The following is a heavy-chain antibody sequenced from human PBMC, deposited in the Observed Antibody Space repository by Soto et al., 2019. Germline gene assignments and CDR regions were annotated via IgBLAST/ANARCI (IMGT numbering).Heavy chain of an antibody. CDR2: ISGSGGST. J-gene: IGHJ5*02. V-gene: IGHV3-23*01. CDR1: GFTFSSYA. CDR3: AKGGPKGSYYDLWSGYSGGWFDP. Sequence: PGGSLRLSCAASGFTFSSYAMSWVRQAPGKGLEWVSAISGSGGSTYYADSVKGRFTISRDNSKNTLYLQMNSLRAEDTAVYYCAKGGPKGSYYDLWSGYSGGWFDPWGQGTLVTVSS. D-gene: IGHD3-3*01.